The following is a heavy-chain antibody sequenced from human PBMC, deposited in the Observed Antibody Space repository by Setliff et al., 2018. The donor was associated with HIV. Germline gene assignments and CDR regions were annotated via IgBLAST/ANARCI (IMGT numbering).Heavy chain of an antibody. Sequence: GGSLRLSCIASGFTFSSYWMTWVRQAPGKGPECVANIKEDGSEKYYLGSVRGRFTISRDNAKNLVYLQMSSLRAEDTAVYYCARLVVLVPGHMKYYDYWGQGSLVTVSS. V-gene: IGHV3-7*01. CDR2: IKEDGSEK. CDR1: GFTFSSYW. CDR3: ARLVVLVPGHMKYYDY. J-gene: IGHJ4*02. D-gene: IGHD2-8*02.